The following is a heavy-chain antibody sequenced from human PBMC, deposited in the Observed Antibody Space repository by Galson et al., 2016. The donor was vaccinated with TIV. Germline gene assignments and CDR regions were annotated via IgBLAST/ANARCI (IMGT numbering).Heavy chain of an antibody. CDR1: GFTFSSYA. D-gene: IGHD5-18*01. V-gene: IGHV3-64*01. Sequence: SLRLSCAASGFTFSSYAMHWVRQAPGKGLEYVSTISTNGGRTYYANSVKGRFTISRDNSKDTLHLQMGSLRAEDRGVYYCARDGGERVDTAMVTFESPINYIYHYGMDVWGQGTTVTVSS. CDR3: ARDGGERVDTAMVTFESPINYIYHYGMDV. J-gene: IGHJ6*02. CDR2: ISTNGGRT.